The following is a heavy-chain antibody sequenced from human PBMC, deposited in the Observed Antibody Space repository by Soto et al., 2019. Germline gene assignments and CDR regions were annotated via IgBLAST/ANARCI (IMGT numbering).Heavy chain of an antibody. CDR1: GGSIRSSHW. V-gene: IGHV4-4*02. D-gene: IGHD1-26*01. J-gene: IGHJ6*02. CDR2: IFHIGHT. CDR3: ARREYGMDV. Sequence: QVQLQESGPGLVKPSGTLSLTCVVSGGSIRSSHWWSWVRQPPGKGLEWIGEIFHIGHTNYKPSPKGRVTISLDQSKNQFSLNMTSVTAADTAVFYCARREYGMDVWGQGTTVTVSS.